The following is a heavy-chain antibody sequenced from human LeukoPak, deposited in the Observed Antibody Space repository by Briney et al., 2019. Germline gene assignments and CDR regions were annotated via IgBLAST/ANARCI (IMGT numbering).Heavy chain of an antibody. CDR2: IYPGDSRI. Sequence: GESLKISCQGFGYSFTSYWIGCVRQMPAKNMQWLVVIYPGDSRIRYNPSFQGQVTISVDKSISTAYLQWVSLKASDTAMYYCACRDLTSTWSFPWGQGTLVTVSS. CDR1: GYSFTSYW. J-gene: IGHJ5*02. CDR3: ACRDLTSTWSFP. V-gene: IGHV5-51*01. D-gene: IGHD6-13*01.